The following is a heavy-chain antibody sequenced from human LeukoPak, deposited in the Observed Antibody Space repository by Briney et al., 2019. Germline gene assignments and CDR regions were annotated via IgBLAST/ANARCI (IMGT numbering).Heavy chain of an antibody. J-gene: IGHJ4*02. CDR3: ARGHGSGSSIKEETFDY. Sequence: ASETLSLTCAVYGGSFSGYYWSWIRQPPGKGLEWIGEINHSGSTNYNPSLKSRVTISVDTSKNQFSLKLSSVTAADTAVYYCARGHGSGSSIKEETFDYWGQGTLVTVSS. D-gene: IGHD3-10*01. CDR1: GGSFSGYY. CDR2: INHSGST. V-gene: IGHV4-34*01.